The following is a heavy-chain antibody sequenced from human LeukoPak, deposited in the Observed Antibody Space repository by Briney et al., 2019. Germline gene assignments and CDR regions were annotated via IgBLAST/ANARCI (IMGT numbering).Heavy chain of an antibody. D-gene: IGHD2-15*01. J-gene: IGHJ6*03. CDR1: GGSISSSSYY. Sequence: SETLSLTCTASGGSISSSSYYWGWIRQPPGKGLEWIGSICYSGSTYCNRSCKSLVTIAVDTSKSQFSLKVSSVTAADTAVYYCARLGYCSGGSCYRLAYYYYYMDVWGKGTTVTVSS. CDR3: ARLGYCSGGSCYRLAYYYYYMDV. V-gene: IGHV4-39*01. CDR2: ICYSGST.